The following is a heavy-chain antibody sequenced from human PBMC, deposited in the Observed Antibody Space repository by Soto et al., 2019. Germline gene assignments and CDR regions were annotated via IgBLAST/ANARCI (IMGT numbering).Heavy chain of an antibody. J-gene: IGHJ5*02. Sequence: SETLSLTCAVYGGSFSGYYWSWIRQPPGKGLEWIGEINHSGSTNYIPSLKSRVTISVDTSKNQFSLKLSSVTAADTAVYYCARGRVRYSKNWFDPWGQGTLVTVSS. V-gene: IGHV4-34*01. CDR1: GGSFSGYY. CDR2: INHSGST. CDR3: ARGRVRYSKNWFDP. D-gene: IGHD6-13*01.